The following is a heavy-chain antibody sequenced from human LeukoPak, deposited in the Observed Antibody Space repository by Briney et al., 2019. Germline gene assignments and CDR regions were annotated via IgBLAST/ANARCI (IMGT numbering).Heavy chain of an antibody. CDR3: TRPAPGGSNHYYGLDV. Sequence: SETLSLTCTVSGGSISSYYWDWIRQPPGKGLEWIGSVYYSGSTYYNPALKSRVTISVDTSKNQFSLNLSSVTAADTAMYYCTRPAPGGSNHYYGLDVWGQGTTVTVSS. CDR1: GGSISSYY. D-gene: IGHD1-26*01. V-gene: IGHV4-39*01. J-gene: IGHJ6*02. CDR2: VYYSGST.